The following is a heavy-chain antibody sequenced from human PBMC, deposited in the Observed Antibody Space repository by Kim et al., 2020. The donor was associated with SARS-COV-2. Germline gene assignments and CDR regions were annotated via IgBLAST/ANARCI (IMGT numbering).Heavy chain of an antibody. D-gene: IGHD3-10*01. Sequence: GGSLRLSCAASGFTVSSNYMSWVRQAPGKGLEWVSVIYSGGSTYYADSVKGRFTISRHNSKNTLYLQMNSLRAEDTAVYYCARDGHSTYGLGLAWGQGTMVTVSS. CDR2: IYSGGST. V-gene: IGHV3-53*04. J-gene: IGHJ3*01. CDR1: GFTVSSNY. CDR3: ARDGHSTYGLGLA.